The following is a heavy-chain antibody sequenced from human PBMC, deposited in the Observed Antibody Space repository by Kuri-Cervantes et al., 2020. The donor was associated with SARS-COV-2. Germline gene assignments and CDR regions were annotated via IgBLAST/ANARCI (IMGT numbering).Heavy chain of an antibody. CDR1: GYTFTSYA. V-gene: IGHV1-3*01. J-gene: IGHJ6*02. Sequence: ASVKVSCKASGYTFTSYAMHWVRQAPGQRLEWMGWINAGNGNTKDSQKFQGRVTITRDTSASTAYMELRSLRSEDTAVYYCARPTVTHYYYYGMDVWGQGNTV. D-gene: IGHD4-17*01. CDR2: INAGNGNT. CDR3: ARPTVTHYYYYGMDV.